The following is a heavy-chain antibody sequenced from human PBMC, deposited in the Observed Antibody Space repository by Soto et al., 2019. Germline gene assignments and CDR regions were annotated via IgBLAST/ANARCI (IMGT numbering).Heavy chain of an antibody. J-gene: IGHJ1*01. CDR1: GFTFSSYE. CDR2: ISSSGSTI. CDR3: ARVESSGYRQAEYFQH. V-gene: IGHV3-48*03. Sequence: GSLRLACAASGFTFSSYEMNWVRQAPGKGLEWVSYISSSGSTIYYADSVKGRFTISRDNAKNSLYLKMNSLRAEDTAVYYCARVESSGYRQAEYFQHWGQGTLVTVSS. D-gene: IGHD3-22*01.